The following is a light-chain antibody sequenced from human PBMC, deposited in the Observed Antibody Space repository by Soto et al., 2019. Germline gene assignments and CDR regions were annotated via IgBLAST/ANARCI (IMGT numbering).Light chain of an antibody. J-gene: IGKJ2*01. CDR3: QSYNDWPFT. CDR2: GAS. Sequence: EIVMTQSPATLSVSPGERVTLSCRASESLCTYLAWYQQKPGQAPRLLIYGASTKATGIPARFSGSGSATDFTLTISSLQSEDFAVYYCQSYNDWPFTFGQGTKLEI. CDR1: ESLCTY. V-gene: IGKV3-15*01.